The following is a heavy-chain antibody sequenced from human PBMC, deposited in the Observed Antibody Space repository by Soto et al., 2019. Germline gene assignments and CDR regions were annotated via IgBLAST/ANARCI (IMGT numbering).Heavy chain of an antibody. V-gene: IGHV2-70*04. CDR3: AKTGTDGSWFDP. CDR2: IDWDDDK. CDR1: GFSLRNSGMR. Sequence: SGPTLANPSQTLTLTCTFSGFSLRNSGMRVSWIRQPPGKALEWLARIDWDDDKFYSTYLRTRLTISKDNSKNQVVLTMTNMDPVDTATYYCAKTGTDGSWFDPWGQGTLVTVSS. J-gene: IGHJ5*02. D-gene: IGHD1-1*01.